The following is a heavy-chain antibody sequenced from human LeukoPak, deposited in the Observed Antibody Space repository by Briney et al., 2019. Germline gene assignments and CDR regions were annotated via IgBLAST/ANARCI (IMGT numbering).Heavy chain of an antibody. CDR3: AREVTIFGVVIPHFDL. Sequence: PSETLSLTCTVSGGSISSSSYYWGWIRQPPGKGLEWIGSIYYSGSTYYNPSLKSRVTISVDTSKNQFSLKLSSVTAADTAVYYCAREVTIFGVVIPHFDLWGRGTLVTVSS. CDR1: GGSISSSSYY. J-gene: IGHJ2*01. CDR2: IYYSGST. D-gene: IGHD3-3*01. V-gene: IGHV4-39*07.